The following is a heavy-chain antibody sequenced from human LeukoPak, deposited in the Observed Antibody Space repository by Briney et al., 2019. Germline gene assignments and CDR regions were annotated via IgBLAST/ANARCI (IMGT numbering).Heavy chain of an antibody. CDR1: GYSISSGYY. D-gene: IGHD6-13*01. V-gene: IGHV4-38-2*02. Sequence: SATLSLTCTVSGYSISSGYYWGWIRQPAGKGLEWIGSIYHSGSTYYNPSLQGRVTISVDTSTNQFSLELSCVTAADTAVYYRAKNRDSSCWIALVLLDYWGQGTLVTVSS. CDR2: IYHSGST. CDR3: AKNRDSSCWIALVLLDY. J-gene: IGHJ4*02.